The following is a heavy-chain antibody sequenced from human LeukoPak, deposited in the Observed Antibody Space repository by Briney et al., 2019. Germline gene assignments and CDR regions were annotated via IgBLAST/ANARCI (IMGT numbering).Heavy chain of an antibody. CDR3: ARRGMVRGVIISRDPNWFDP. D-gene: IGHD3-10*01. V-gene: IGHV4-39*07. CDR1: GGSISSSSYY. Sequence: SETLSLTCTVSGGSISSSSYYWGWIRQPPGKGLEWIGSIYYSGSTNYNPSLKSRVTISIDTSKNQFSLKLSSVTAADTAVYYCARRGMVRGVIISRDPNWFDPWGQGTLVTVSS. J-gene: IGHJ5*02. CDR2: IYYSGST.